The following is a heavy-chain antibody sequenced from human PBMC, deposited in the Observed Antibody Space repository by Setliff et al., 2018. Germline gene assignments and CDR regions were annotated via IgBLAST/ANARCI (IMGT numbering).Heavy chain of an antibody. D-gene: IGHD2-2*01. J-gene: IGHJ6*01. CDR3: ARDHCSSSGCYEYSYYGMDL. V-gene: IGHV1-2*06. CDR2: INPNSGGT. CDR1: GYTFTGYY. Sequence: ASVKVSCKASGYTFTGYYMHWVRQAPGQGLEWMGRINPNSGGTTYAQKFQGRVTMTRDTSISTAYMEVSRLISDDTAVYYCARDHCSSSGCYEYSYYGMDLWGPGTTVTVSS.